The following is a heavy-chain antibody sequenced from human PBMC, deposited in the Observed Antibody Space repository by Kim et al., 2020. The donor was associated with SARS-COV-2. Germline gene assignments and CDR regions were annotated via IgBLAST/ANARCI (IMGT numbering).Heavy chain of an antibody. V-gene: IGHV4-59*08. CDR2: IYYSGST. Sequence: SETLSLTCTVSGGSISSYYWSWIRQPPGKGLEWIGYIYYSGSTNYNPSLKSRVTISVDTSKNQFSLKLSSVTAADTAVYYCARHGDGYNLRSYDYWGQGTLVTVSS. CDR1: GGSISSYY. J-gene: IGHJ4*02. CDR3: ARHGDGYNLRSYDY. D-gene: IGHD5-12*01.